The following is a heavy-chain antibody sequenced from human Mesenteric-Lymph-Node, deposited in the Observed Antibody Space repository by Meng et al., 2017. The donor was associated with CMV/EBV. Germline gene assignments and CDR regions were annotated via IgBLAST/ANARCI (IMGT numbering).Heavy chain of an antibody. CDR1: GFTFSSYE. CDR2: ISSSGSTI. Sequence: GGSLRLSCAASGFTFSSYEMNWVRQAPGKGLEWVSYISSSGSTIYYADSVKGRFTISRDNSKNTLYLQMNSLRAEDTAVYYCAKDRSGSPTWYYWGQGTLVTVSS. J-gene: IGHJ4*02. D-gene: IGHD1-26*01. CDR3: AKDRSGSPTWYY. V-gene: IGHV3-48*03.